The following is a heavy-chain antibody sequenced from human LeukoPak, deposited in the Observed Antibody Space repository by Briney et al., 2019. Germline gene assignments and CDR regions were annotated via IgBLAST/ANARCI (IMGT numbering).Heavy chain of an antibody. CDR2: IVHDGSEK. D-gene: IGHD5-18*01. V-gene: IGHV3-7*04. Sequence: PGGSLRLSCAASGFTFSSSSMSWVRQAPGKGLEWVANIVHDGSEKYYVDSVKGRLTISRDNAKKSLYLQMNSLRAEDTALYYCARITATLDSWGQGTLVTVSS. J-gene: IGHJ4*02. CDR1: GFTFSSSS. CDR3: ARITATLDS.